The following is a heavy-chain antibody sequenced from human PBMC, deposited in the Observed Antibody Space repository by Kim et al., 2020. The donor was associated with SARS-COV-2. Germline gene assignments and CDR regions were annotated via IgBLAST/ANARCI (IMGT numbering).Heavy chain of an antibody. CDR2: SNHRGDT. Sequence: SETLSLTCAVYGGSFNGYYWTWIRQSPGKGLEWIGESNHRGDTSYNPSLGSRVTISVDTSKDQFSLRLRSLTAADTAVYYCARGAFPRGCSGLDSWGQGTLITVSS. CDR3: ARGAFPRGCSGLDS. V-gene: IGHV4-34*01. CDR1: GGSFNGYY. J-gene: IGHJ4*02. D-gene: IGHD6-19*01.